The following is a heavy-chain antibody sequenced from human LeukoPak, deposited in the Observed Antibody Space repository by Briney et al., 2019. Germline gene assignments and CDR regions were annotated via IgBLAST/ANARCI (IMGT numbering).Heavy chain of an antibody. D-gene: IGHD3-3*01. CDR3: ARHLEGWWFDP. CDR1: GGSVSSYY. Sequence: PSETLSLTCTVSGGSVSSYYWNWSRQPPRKGLEWIGYIYSSGSTNYNPSVMSRVTMSVDTSKNQFSLKLSSVTAADTAVYYCARHLEGWWFDPWGQGTLVTVSS. V-gene: IGHV4-59*08. J-gene: IGHJ5*02. CDR2: IYSSGST.